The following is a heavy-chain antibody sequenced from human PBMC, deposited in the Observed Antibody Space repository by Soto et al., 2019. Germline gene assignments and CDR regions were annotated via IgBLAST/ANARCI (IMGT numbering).Heavy chain of an antibody. D-gene: IGHD3-16*01. Sequence: SETLSLTCTVSGGSTSSDNYWSWIRQPPGKGLEWIGHIYYSGNTDYNPSLKSRLAISIDTSKNQYSLKPSSVTAADTAVYFCAREGGESSDGLYYFDSWGQGSLVTVSS. CDR1: GGSTSSDNY. CDR3: AREGGESSDGLYYFDS. V-gene: IGHV4-30-4*01. CDR2: IYYSGNT. J-gene: IGHJ4*02.